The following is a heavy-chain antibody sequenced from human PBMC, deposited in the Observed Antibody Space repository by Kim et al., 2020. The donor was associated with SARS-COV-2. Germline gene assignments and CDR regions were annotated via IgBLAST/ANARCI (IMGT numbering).Heavy chain of an antibody. CDR1: GFTFSSYW. J-gene: IGHJ4*02. V-gene: IGHV3-74*01. Sequence: GGSLRLSCAASGFTFSSYWMYWVRQGPGKGLLWVSRIKGDGTNIDYAESVKGRFTISRDNAKNTLYLQMNSLRVEDTAIYYCARLSSTGGGPADSWGQGTQVTVSS. D-gene: IGHD2-8*02. CDR2: IKGDGTNI. CDR3: ARLSSTGGGPADS.